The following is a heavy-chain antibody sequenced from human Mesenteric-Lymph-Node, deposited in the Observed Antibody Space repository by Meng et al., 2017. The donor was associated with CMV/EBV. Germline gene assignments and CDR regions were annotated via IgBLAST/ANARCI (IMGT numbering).Heavy chain of an antibody. Sequence: GSLSLTCAVYGGSFSGYSWSGIRQPPGKGLEWIGEVIHNGDTNYNPSLKSRVTISVDTSKNQFSLKLSSLTAADTAVYYCASHRHSSSWSPFDYWGQGTLVTVSS. CDR3: ASHRHSSSWSPFDY. J-gene: IGHJ4*02. CDR2: VIHNGDT. CDR1: GGSFSGYS. V-gene: IGHV4-34*12. D-gene: IGHD6-13*01.